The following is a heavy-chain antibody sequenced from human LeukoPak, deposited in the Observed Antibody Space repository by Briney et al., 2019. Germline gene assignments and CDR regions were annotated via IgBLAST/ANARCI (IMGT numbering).Heavy chain of an antibody. CDR1: GFTFSSYA. V-gene: IGHV3-23*01. Sequence: GGSLRLSCAASGFTFSSYAMSWVRQAPGKGLEWVSAISGSGGSTYYADSVKGRFTISRDNSKNTLYLQMNSLRAEDTAVYYCAKDLPYSGYDEDYFDYWGQGTLVTVSS. J-gene: IGHJ4*02. D-gene: IGHD5-12*01. CDR3: AKDLPYSGYDEDYFDY. CDR2: ISGSGGST.